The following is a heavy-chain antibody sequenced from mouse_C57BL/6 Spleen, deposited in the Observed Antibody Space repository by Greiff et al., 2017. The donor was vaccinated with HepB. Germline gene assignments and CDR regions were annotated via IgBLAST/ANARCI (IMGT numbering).Heavy chain of an antibody. J-gene: IGHJ4*01. V-gene: IGHV14-3*01. CDR2: IDPANGNT. CDR3: ARGAYYDYDGYAMDY. CDR1: GFNIKNTY. D-gene: IGHD2-4*01. Sequence: EVKLVESVAELVRPGASVKLSCTASGFNIKNTYMHWVKQRPEQGLEWIGRIDPANGNTKYAPKFQGKATITADTSSNTAYLQLSSLTSEDTAIYYCARGAYYDYDGYAMDYWGQGTSVTVSS.